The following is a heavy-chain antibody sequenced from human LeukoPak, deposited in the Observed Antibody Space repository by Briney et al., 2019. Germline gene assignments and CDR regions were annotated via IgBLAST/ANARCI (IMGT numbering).Heavy chain of an antibody. J-gene: IGHJ4*02. CDR3: AREEDSYGYALFDY. V-gene: IGHV3-21*01. CDR1: GFTFSSYS. Sequence: GGSLRLSCAASGFTFSSYSMNWVRQAPGKGLEWVSSISSSSSYIYYADSVKGRFTISRDNAKNSPYLQMNSLRAEDTAVYYCAREEDSYGYALFDYWGQGTLVTVSS. D-gene: IGHD5-18*01. CDR2: ISSSSSYI.